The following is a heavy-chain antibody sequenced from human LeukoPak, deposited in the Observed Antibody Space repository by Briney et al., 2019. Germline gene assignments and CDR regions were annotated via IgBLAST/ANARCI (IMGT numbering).Heavy chain of an antibody. D-gene: IGHD2-15*01. Sequence: ASVKVSCKASGYTFTGYYMHWVRQAPGQGLEWMGWINPNSGGTNYAQKFQGRVTMTRDTSISTAYMELSRLRSDDTAVYYCARVCSGGRCYPPGNWSDPWGQGTLVTVSS. J-gene: IGHJ5*02. CDR1: GYTFTGYY. V-gene: IGHV1-2*02. CDR2: INPNSGGT. CDR3: ARVCSGGRCYPPGNWSDP.